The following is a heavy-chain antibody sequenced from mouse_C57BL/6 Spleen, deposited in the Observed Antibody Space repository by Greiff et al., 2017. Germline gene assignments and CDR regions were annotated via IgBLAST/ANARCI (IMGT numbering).Heavy chain of an antibody. CDR3: ARRRYGSSRYAMDY. CDR2: ISSGSSTI. V-gene: IGHV5-17*01. J-gene: IGHJ4*01. Sequence: EVKVVESGGGLVKPGGSLKLSCAASGFTFSDYGMHWVRQAPEKGLEWVANISSGSSTIYYADTVKGRFTISRDNANNTLFLQMTSLRSEDTAMYYCARRRYGSSRYAMDYWGQGTSVTVSS. CDR1: GFTFSDYG. D-gene: IGHD1-1*01.